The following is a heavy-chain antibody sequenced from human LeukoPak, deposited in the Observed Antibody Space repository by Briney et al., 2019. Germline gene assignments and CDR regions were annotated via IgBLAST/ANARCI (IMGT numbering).Heavy chain of an antibody. CDR3: AKGRRTTYYYYYYMDV. V-gene: IGHV4-34*01. J-gene: IGHJ6*03. CDR2: INHSGST. Sequence: XETLSLTCAVYGGSFSGYYWSWIRQPPGKGLEWIGEINHSGSTNYNPSLKSRVTISVDTSKNQFSLKLSSVTAADTAVYYCAKGRRTTYYYYYYMDVWGKGTTVTVSS. D-gene: IGHD4-11*01. CDR1: GGSFSGYY.